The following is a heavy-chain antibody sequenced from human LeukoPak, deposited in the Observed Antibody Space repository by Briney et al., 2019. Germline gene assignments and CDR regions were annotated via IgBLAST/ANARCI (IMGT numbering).Heavy chain of an antibody. D-gene: IGHD3-16*02. CDR3: ARVPAIYVWGSYRSDAFDI. CDR1: GYSISSGYY. J-gene: IGHJ3*02. CDR2: IYHSGST. Sequence: SETLSLTCTVSGYSISSGYYWGWIRQPPGKGLEWIGSIYHSGSTYYNPSLKGRVTISVDTSKNQFSLKLSSVTAADTAVYYCARVPAIYVWGSYRSDAFDIWGQGTMVTVSS. V-gene: IGHV4-38-2*02.